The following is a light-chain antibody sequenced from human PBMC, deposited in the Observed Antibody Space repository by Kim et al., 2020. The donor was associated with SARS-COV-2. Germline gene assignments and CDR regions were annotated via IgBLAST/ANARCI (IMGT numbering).Light chain of an antibody. CDR2: EVS. J-gene: IGLJ3*02. Sequence: QAIPISCTGTSVDVETYNFVSCYQQHPGKAPELMIYEVSKWPSGVSNRFSGSKSGNTASLTISGLQAEDEAVYYCSSYVGDSIWVFGGGTQLTVL. CDR1: SVDVETYNF. CDR3: SSYVGDSIWV. V-gene: IGLV2-23*02.